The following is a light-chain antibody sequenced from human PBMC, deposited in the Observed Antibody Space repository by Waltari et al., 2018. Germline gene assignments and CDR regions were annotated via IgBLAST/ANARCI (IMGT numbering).Light chain of an antibody. CDR1: QSISSY. J-gene: IGKJ4*01. V-gene: IGKV1-39*01. Sequence: DIQMTQSPSSLSASVGDRVTITCLASQSISSYLNWYHQKPGKAPTLLIYAASSLQSGVPSMFSGSGSGTDFTLTISSLQPEDSATYYCQQSHSTPLTFGGGTKVEIK. CDR3: QQSHSTPLT. CDR2: AAS.